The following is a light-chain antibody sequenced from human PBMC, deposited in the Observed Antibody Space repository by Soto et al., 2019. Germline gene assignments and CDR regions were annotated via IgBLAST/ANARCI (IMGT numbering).Light chain of an antibody. CDR3: QQRSNGPAIT. J-gene: IGKJ5*01. Sequence: EIVLTQSPATLSLSPGERATLSCRASQSVSSYLAWYQQKPGQAPRLLIYDASNRATGIPARFSGSGSGTDFTLTISSLEPEDFSGYYCQQRSNGPAITFGQGTRLEMK. CDR2: DAS. CDR1: QSVSSY. V-gene: IGKV3-11*01.